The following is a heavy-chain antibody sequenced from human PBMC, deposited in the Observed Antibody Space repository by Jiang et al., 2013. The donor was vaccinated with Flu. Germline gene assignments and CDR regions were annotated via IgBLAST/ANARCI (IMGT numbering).Heavy chain of an antibody. CDR3: ARLSVDGDYDAFDI. D-gene: IGHD4-17*01. V-gene: IGHV5-10-1*01. CDR2: IDPYDSYT. J-gene: IGHJ3*02. Sequence: GAEVKKPGESLRVSCQGSGYSFISYWITWVRQMPGKGLEWMGTIDPYDSYTNYSPSFQGHVTISVDKSISTAYLQWSSLKASDTAMYYCARLSVDGDYDAFDIWGQGTMVTVSS. CDR1: GYSFISYW.